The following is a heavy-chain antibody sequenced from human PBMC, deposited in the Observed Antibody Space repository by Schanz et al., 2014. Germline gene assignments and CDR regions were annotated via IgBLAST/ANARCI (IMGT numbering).Heavy chain of an antibody. J-gene: IGHJ4*02. V-gene: IGHV1-18*01. Sequence: QIQLVQSGPEVKKPGATVKVSCKASGYIFINSGISWVRQAPGQGLEWMGWISVYNHNKEYDQKFQGRVTMTTDTSTSTAYMAVADLRSDDPAVYYCAKDRRFFDRGGLYYFDSWGQGTLVTVSS. CDR1: GYIFINSG. D-gene: IGHD3-3*01. CDR3: AKDRRFFDRGGLYYFDS. CDR2: ISVYNHNK.